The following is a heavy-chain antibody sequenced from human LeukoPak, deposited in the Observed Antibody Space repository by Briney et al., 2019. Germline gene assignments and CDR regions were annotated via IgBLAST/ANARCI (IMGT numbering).Heavy chain of an antibody. D-gene: IGHD2-15*01. V-gene: IGHV4-61*01. CDR3: ARGFCSGGSCPTFDY. CDR2: IYYSGST. J-gene: IGHJ4*02. Sequence: PSETLSLTCTVSGDSISGSTYYWCWIRQPPGTGLEWIGYIYYSGSTNYNPSLKSRVTISVDTSKNQFSLKLSSVTAADTAVYYCARGFCSGGSCPTFDYWGQGTLVTVSS. CDR1: GDSISGSTYY.